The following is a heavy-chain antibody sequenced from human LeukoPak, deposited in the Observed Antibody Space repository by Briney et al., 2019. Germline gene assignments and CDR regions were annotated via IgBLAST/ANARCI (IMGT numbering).Heavy chain of an antibody. V-gene: IGHV1-8*01. D-gene: IGHD5-24*01. CDR1: GYIFTGYD. CDR2: MNPNSGNT. J-gene: IGHJ5*02. Sequence: ASVKVSCKASGYIFTGYDINWVRQATGQGLEWMGWMNPNSGNTGYAQKFQGRVTITRDTSITTAYMELSSLRSEDTAVYYCARRRDGYNSDWFGPWGRGTLVTVSS. CDR3: ARRRDGYNSDWFGP.